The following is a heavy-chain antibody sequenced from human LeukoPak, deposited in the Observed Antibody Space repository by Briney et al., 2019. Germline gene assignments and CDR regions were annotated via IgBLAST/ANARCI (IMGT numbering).Heavy chain of an antibody. CDR3: ARDHSSGYYLDY. J-gene: IGHJ4*02. CDR1: GGSISNYY. V-gene: IGHV4-59*01. Sequence: SETLSLTCTVSGGSISNYYWSWIRQPPGKGLEWIGYIYYSGSTNYNPSLKSRVTISIDTSKNQFSLKLSSVTAADTAVYYCARDHSSGYYLDYWGQGTLVTVSS. CDR2: IYYSGST. D-gene: IGHD3-22*01.